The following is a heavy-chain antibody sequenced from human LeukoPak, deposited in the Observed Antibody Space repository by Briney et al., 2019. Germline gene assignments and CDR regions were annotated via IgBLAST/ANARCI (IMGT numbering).Heavy chain of an antibody. V-gene: IGHV3-20*04. Sequence: PGGSLRLSCVASGFTFEHFGMSWVRQAPGKGLEWVSGINWNGVSIGYADSVKGRFTISRDNAKNSLYLQMNSLRAEDTAFYYCARTGLGHCSGTSCYSGYYYYYTGVWGKGTTVTVS. CDR3: ARTGLGHCSGTSCYSGYYYYYTGV. CDR2: INWNGVSI. CDR1: GFTFEHFG. J-gene: IGHJ6*03. D-gene: IGHD2-2*01.